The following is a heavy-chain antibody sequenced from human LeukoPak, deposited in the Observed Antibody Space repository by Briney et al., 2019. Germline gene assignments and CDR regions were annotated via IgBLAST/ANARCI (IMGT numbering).Heavy chain of an antibody. CDR1: GINFADYA. J-gene: IGHJ2*01. V-gene: IGHV3-43*02. Sequence: GGSLRLSCVVSGINFADYAMHWVRQPPGKGLEWVSLISADGGSTFSADSVKGRFTISRDNSKNSLYLQMNSLRTEDTALYYCAKDNGSGWFRAFDLWGRGTLVTVSS. CDR3: AKDNGSGWFRAFDL. D-gene: IGHD6-19*01. CDR2: ISADGGST.